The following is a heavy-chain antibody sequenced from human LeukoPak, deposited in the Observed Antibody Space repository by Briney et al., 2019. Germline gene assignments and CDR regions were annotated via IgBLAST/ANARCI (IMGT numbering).Heavy chain of an antibody. D-gene: IGHD3-22*01. CDR2: ISGSGGST. J-gene: IGHJ3*02. CDR3: AKDRLRDYYDSSGYYYDDAFDI. V-gene: IGHV3-23*01. CDR1: GFTFSSYA. Sequence: PGGSLRLSCAASGFTFSSYAMSWVRQAPGKGLEWVSAISGSGGSTYYADSVKGRFTISRDNSKNTLYLQMNSLRAEDTAVYYCAKDRLRDYYDSSGYYYDDAFDIWGQGTMVPVSS.